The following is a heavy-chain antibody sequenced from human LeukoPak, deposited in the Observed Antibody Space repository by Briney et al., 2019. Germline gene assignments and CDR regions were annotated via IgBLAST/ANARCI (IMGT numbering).Heavy chain of an antibody. CDR3: AKSGYNRFDY. CDR2: ISGSDSST. Sequence: GGSLRLSCAVSGFTFSGFSMSWVRQAPGKGLEWVSTISGSDSSTYYADSVKGRFTISRDNSKNTLYLQMNSLRADDTAVYYCAKSGYNRFDYWGQGTLVTVSS. CDR1: GFTFSGFS. V-gene: IGHV3-23*01. D-gene: IGHD5-24*01. J-gene: IGHJ4*02.